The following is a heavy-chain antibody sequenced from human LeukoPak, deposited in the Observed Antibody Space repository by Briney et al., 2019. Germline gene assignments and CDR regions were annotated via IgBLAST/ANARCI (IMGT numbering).Heavy chain of an antibody. Sequence: SETLSLTCTVSGGSISSSSYYWGWIRQPPGKGLEWIGSIYHSGSTYYNPSLKSRVTISVDTSKNQFSLKLSSVTAADTAVYYCARDGRGGSWNNDYWGQGTLVTVSS. D-gene: IGHD1/OR15-1a*01. J-gene: IGHJ4*02. CDR3: ARDGRGGSWNNDY. CDR2: IYHSGST. V-gene: IGHV4-39*07. CDR1: GGSISSSSYY.